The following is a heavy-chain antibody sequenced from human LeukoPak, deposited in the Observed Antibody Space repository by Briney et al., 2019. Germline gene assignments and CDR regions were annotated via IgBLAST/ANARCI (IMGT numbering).Heavy chain of an antibody. V-gene: IGHV3-74*01. Sequence: PGGSLSLSCAVSGFTFTIVWTHGFPDAPGGGVVCGSRITTEGAVTGYADSARGRFTISRDNAKNTLYLQMTSLRAPDTAVYYCARLRKTVNLFDNWGEGALVTVSS. CDR2: ITTEGAVT. J-gene: IGHJ4*02. D-gene: IGHD4-17*01. CDR1: GFTFTIVW. CDR3: ARLRKTVNLFDN.